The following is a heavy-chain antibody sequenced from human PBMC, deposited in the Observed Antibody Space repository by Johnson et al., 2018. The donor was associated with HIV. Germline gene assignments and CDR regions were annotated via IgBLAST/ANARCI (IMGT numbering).Heavy chain of an antibody. J-gene: IGHJ3*02. CDR2: ISYDGSNK. V-gene: IGHV3-30*03. Sequence: QVQLVESGGGVVQPGRSLRLSCAASGFTFSSYGMLWVRQAPGKGLEWVAVISYDGSNKYYADSVKGRFTISRDNSKNTLYLQMNSLRAEDTAVYYCARDSSNSFRFEMYAFDIWGQGTMVTVSS. D-gene: IGHD6-6*01. CDR3: ARDSSNSFRFEMYAFDI. CDR1: GFTFSSYG.